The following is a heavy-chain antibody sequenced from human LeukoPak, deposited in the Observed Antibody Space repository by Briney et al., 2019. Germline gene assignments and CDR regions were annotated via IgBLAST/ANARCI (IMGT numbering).Heavy chain of an antibody. V-gene: IGHV1-2*02. Sequence: GASVKVSCKASGYTFTGYYMHWVRQAPGQGLEWMGWINPNSGGTNYAQKLQGRVTMTTDTSTSTAYMELRSLRSDDTAVYYCAIVYCSSTSCFHWFDPWGQGTLVTVSS. CDR1: GYTFTGYY. CDR2: INPNSGGT. CDR3: AIVYCSSTSCFHWFDP. D-gene: IGHD2-2*01. J-gene: IGHJ5*02.